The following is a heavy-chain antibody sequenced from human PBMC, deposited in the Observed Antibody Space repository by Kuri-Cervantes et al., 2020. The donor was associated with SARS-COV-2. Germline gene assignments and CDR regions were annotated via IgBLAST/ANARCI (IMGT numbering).Heavy chain of an antibody. CDR2: IKSKTDGGTT. V-gene: IGHV3-15*01. CDR1: GFTFSSYA. Sequence: GGSLRLSCAASGFTFSSYAMHWVRQAPGKGLEWVGRIKSKTDGGTTDYAAPVKGRFTISRDDSKNTLYLQMNSLKTEDTAVYYCTTVMILRFHYGAFDIWGQGTMVTVSS. D-gene: IGHD3-3*01. CDR3: TTVMILRFHYGAFDI. J-gene: IGHJ3*02.